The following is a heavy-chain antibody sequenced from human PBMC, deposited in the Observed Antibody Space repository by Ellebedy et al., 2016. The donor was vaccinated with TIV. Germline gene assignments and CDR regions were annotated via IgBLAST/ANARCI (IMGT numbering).Heavy chain of an antibody. Sequence: GESLKISCAVSGFTFTSYSMNWVCQAPGKGLEWVSSMSDSSIYKYYADSVKGRFTISRDNAKNSLYLQMNSLRAEETAVYYCAGSDYGGTTWGIYYYYGMDVWGQGTTVTVSS. D-gene: IGHD4-23*01. J-gene: IGHJ6*02. CDR2: MSDSSIYK. V-gene: IGHV3-21*01. CDR3: AGSDYGGTTWGIYYYYGMDV. CDR1: GFTFTSYS.